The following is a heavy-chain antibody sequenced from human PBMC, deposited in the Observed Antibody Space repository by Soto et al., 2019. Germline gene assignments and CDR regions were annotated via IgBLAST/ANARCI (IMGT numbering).Heavy chain of an antibody. D-gene: IGHD2-21*02. J-gene: IGHJ4*02. V-gene: IGHV1-69*01. CDR3: ARGRTVVTPSCCYFDY. Sequence: QVQLVQSGAEVKKPGSSVKVSCKASGGTFSSYAISWVRQAPGQGLEWMGGIIPIFGTANYAQKFQGRVTITADETTSTAYMELSRLRSEDTAVYYWARGRTVVTPSCCYFDYWGQGTLVTVSS. CDR1: GGTFSSYA. CDR2: IIPIFGTA.